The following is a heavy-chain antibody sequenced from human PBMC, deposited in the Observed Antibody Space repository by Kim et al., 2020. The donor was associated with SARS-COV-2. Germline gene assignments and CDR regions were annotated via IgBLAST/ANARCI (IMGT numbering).Heavy chain of an antibody. J-gene: IGHJ4*02. CDR3: SGHFMVRVALDY. D-gene: IGHD3-10*01. CDR2: IYSGYSDT. Sequence: GESLKISCKGSGYSFTSYWIGWVRQMPGKGLEWMGIIYSGYSDTRYSPSFQGQVTIPADKSISTAYLQWSSLKASDTAMYYCSGHFMVRVALDYWGQGTLVTVSS. CDR1: GYSFTSYW. V-gene: IGHV5-51*01.